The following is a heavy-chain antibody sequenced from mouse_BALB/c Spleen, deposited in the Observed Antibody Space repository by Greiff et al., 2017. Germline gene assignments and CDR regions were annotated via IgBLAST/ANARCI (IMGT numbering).Heavy chain of an antibody. CDR2: ISSGSSTI. Sequence: EVKVEESGGGLVQPGGSRKLSCAASGFTFSSFGMHWVRQAPEKGLEWVAYISSGSSTIYYADTVKGRFTISRDNPKNTLFLQMTSLRSEDTAMYYCARSSSLGRGWYFDVWGAGTTVTVSS. CDR3: ARSSSLGRGWYFDV. J-gene: IGHJ1*01. D-gene: IGHD4-1*01. V-gene: IGHV5-17*02. CDR1: GFTFSSFG.